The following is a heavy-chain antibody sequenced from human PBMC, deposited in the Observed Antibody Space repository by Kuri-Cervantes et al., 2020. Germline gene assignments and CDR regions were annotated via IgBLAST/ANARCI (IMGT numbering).Heavy chain of an antibody. J-gene: IGHJ3*02. V-gene: IGHV4-30-2*01. CDR2: IYHSEST. D-gene: IGHD2-21*02. CDR3: ARGRNCGGDCYRIFDI. CDR1: GGSISSGGYS. Sequence: SCAVSGGSISSGGYSWSWIRQPPGKGLEWIGYIYHSESTYYNPSLKSRLAISLDRSNNHFSLKLSSVTAADTAVYYCARGRNCGGDCYRIFDIWGQGTMVTVSS.